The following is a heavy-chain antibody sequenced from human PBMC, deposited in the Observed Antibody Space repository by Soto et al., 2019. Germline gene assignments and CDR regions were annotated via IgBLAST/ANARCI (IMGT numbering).Heavy chain of an antibody. CDR2: IYPSYSDT. CDR3: ARHDICGTTICLNWFDP. J-gene: IGHJ5*02. Sequence: GESLKISCKGSGYSFPNYWIGWVRQLPGKGLEWMGSIYPSYSDTRYSPSFQGQVTISVDKSINTAYLQWSSLKASDTAMYFCARHDICGTTICLNWFDPWGQGTLVTVSS. CDR1: GYSFPNYW. V-gene: IGHV5-51*01. D-gene: IGHD2-2*01.